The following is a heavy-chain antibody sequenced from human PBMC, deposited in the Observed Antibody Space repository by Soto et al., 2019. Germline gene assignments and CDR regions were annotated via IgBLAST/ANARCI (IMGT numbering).Heavy chain of an antibody. Sequence: QVQLQESGPGLVKPSETLSLTCTVSGSSISSYYWSWIRQPAGKGLEWIGRIYTSGSTNYNPSLKSRVTMSVDTSKNQFSLKLSSVTAADTAVYYCARDGALNYDFWSGSIYGMDVWGQGTTVTVSS. V-gene: IGHV4-4*07. J-gene: IGHJ6*02. CDR1: GSSISSYY. CDR3: ARDGALNYDFWSGSIYGMDV. D-gene: IGHD3-3*01. CDR2: IYTSGST.